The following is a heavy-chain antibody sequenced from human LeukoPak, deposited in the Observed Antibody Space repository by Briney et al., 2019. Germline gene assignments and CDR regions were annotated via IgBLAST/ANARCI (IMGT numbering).Heavy chain of an antibody. Sequence: PSETLSLTCTVSGGSISSSSYYWGWIRQPPGKGLEWIGSIYYSGSTYYNPSLKSRVTISVDTSKNQFSLKLSSVTAADTAVYYCAIMGRNYYYYMDVWGKGTTVTVSS. CDR1: GGSISSSSYY. J-gene: IGHJ6*03. CDR2: IYYSGST. V-gene: IGHV4-39*07. D-gene: IGHD2-15*01. CDR3: AIMGRNYYYYMDV.